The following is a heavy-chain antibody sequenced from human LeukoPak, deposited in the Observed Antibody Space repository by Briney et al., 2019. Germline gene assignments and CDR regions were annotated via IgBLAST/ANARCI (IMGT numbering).Heavy chain of an antibody. Sequence: GGSLRLSCEAPGFTAETNYMSWVRQAPGKGLEWVSILYTGGGTYYADSVKGRFTISRDNSKNTLYLQMNSLRAEDTAVYYCAKAAKFCDSSGYYYRQPIDYWGQGTLVTVSS. CDR2: LYTGGGT. CDR1: GFTAETNY. V-gene: IGHV3-53*01. J-gene: IGHJ4*02. CDR3: AKAAKFCDSSGYYYRQPIDY. D-gene: IGHD3-22*01.